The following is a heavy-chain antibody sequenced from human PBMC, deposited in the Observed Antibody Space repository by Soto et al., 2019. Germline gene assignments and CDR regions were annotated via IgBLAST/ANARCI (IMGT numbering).Heavy chain of an antibody. D-gene: IGHD3-22*01. Sequence: SLRLSCSASFFTFSNAWMNLVLHTPFKWLEFFCRIKSKTDGGTTDYAAPVKGRFTISRDDSKNTLYLQMNSLKTEDTAVYYCTTGKYTYYYDSSGPGQDAFDIWGQGTMVTVSS. J-gene: IGHJ3*02. V-gene: IGHV3-15*07. CDR1: FFTFSNAW. CDR3: TTGKYTYYYDSSGPGQDAFDI. CDR2: IKSKTDGGTT.